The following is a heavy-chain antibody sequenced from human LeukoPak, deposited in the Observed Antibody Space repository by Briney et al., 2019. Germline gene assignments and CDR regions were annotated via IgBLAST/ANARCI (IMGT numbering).Heavy chain of an antibody. CDR1: GFTLSSYL. V-gene: IGHV3-7*01. CDR2: IKDDGSEK. D-gene: IGHD2-15*01. Sequence: PGGSLRLSCAASGFTLSSYLMSWVRQAPGKGLEGVANIKDDGSEKYYVASVKGRFTISRDNTKNSLCLQMNSLGAEDTAVYYCARGGGCPAHWGQGSLVTVSS. CDR3: ARGGGCPAH. J-gene: IGHJ4*02.